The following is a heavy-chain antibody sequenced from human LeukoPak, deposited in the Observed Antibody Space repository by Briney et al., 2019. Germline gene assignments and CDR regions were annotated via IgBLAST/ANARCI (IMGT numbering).Heavy chain of an antibody. J-gene: IGHJ4*02. CDR2: IHNSRGT. Sequence: PSETLSLTCTVSGASITSDIFYWNWIRQSPGKGLEWIGAIHNSRGTSYNPSLESRLTISVDPSENKFFLKMTSVTDADTATYYCGKVGGNTNSWGQGTPVTVSS. CDR3: GKVGGNTNS. V-gene: IGHV4-30-4*01. CDR1: GASITSDIFY. D-gene: IGHD4-23*01.